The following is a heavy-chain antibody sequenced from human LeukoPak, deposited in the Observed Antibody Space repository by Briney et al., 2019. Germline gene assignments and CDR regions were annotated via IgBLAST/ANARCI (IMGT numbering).Heavy chain of an antibody. Sequence: GGSLRLSCAASGFTFNSYGMHWVRQAPGMGLEWVALIWYDGSNKYYADSVKGRFTISRDNSKNTLYLQMNSLRAEDTAVYYCARPRTYSSSWSPFDYWGQGTLVTVSS. V-gene: IGHV3-33*01. CDR2: IWYDGSNK. D-gene: IGHD6-13*01. J-gene: IGHJ4*02. CDR1: GFTFNSYG. CDR3: ARPRTYSSSWSPFDY.